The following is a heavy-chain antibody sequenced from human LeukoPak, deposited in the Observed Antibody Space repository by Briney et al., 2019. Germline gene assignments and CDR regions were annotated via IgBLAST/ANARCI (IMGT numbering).Heavy chain of an antibody. J-gene: IGHJ4*02. Sequence: ASVKVSCKASGGTFSSYAISWVRQAPGQGLEWMGGIIPIFGTANYAQKFQGRVTITTDEPTSTAYMELSSLRSEDTAVYYCASARGYSYGLSLDYWGQGTLVTVSS. CDR3: ASARGYSYGLSLDY. CDR2: IIPIFGTA. V-gene: IGHV1-69*05. CDR1: GGTFSSYA. D-gene: IGHD5-18*01.